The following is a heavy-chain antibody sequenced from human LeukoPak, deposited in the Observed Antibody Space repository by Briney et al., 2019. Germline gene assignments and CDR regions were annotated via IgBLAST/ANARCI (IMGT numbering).Heavy chain of an antibody. CDR2: ISSRQTYR. CDR3: ARELEDNSGYYYNDL. CDR1: GFAFNTYS. J-gene: IGHJ4*02. D-gene: IGHD3-22*01. Sequence: GGSLRLSCAASGFAFNTYSMYWVRQAPGQRLEWVSSISSRQTYRFYADSVKGRFTISRDNDKKLLHLQMSNLRADDTAVYYCARELEDNSGYYYNDLWGQGTLVAVSS. V-gene: IGHV3-21*01.